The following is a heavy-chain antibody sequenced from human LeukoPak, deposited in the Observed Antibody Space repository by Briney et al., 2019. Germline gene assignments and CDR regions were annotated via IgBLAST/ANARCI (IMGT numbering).Heavy chain of an antibody. Sequence: GRSLRLSCAASGCTFSSYAMHWVRQAPGKGLEWVAVISYDGSNNYYADFVKGRFTISRDNSKNTLYLQMNILRADETAVYYCARVCDRGASVVLGVSWIESIYYYGMDVWGQGTTVTVS. D-gene: IGHD3-10*01. CDR3: ARVCDRGASVVLGVSWIESIYYYGMDV. J-gene: IGHJ6*02. CDR2: ISYDGSNN. CDR1: GCTFSSYA. V-gene: IGHV3-30*04.